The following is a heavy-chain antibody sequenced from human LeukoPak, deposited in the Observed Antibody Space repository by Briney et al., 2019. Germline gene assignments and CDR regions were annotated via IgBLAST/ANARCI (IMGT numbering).Heavy chain of an antibody. Sequence: AGTLRLSCAASGFTFTSYSMTWVRQAPGKGLEWVSAISASGGNTYSADSVEGRFTISRDNSKNTVYLQMNSLTAEDTAVYYCAKDREVRGYYGLDVWGQGTTVTVSS. V-gene: IGHV3-23*01. CDR1: GFTFTSYS. D-gene: IGHD3-10*01. CDR3: AKDREVRGYYGLDV. J-gene: IGHJ6*02. CDR2: ISASGGNT.